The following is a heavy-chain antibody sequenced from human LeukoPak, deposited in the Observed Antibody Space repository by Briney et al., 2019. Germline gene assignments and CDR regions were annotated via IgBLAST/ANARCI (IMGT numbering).Heavy chain of an antibody. J-gene: IGHJ4*02. CDR3: AKDQVRYYGSGSYMEWPPIFDY. Sequence: GGSLRLSCAASGFTLSSYGMHWARQAPGKGLEWVSFIRYDGSNKYYADSVKGRFTISRDNSKNTLYLQMNSLRAEDTAVYYCAKDQVRYYGSGSYMEWPPIFDYWGQGTLVTVSS. V-gene: IGHV3-30*02. CDR2: IRYDGSNK. D-gene: IGHD3-10*01. CDR1: GFTLSSYG.